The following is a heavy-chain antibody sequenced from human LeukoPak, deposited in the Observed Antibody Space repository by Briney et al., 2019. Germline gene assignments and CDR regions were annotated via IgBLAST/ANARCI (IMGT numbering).Heavy chain of an antibody. D-gene: IGHD3-10*01. CDR3: TRDLVLGSGSYGH. J-gene: IGHJ1*01. V-gene: IGHV3-74*01. CDR1: GFSLSENW. CDR2: IDEFGRAT. Sequence: GGSLRLSCAASGFSLSENWMHWVRQAPGQGLVWVSRIDEFGRATFYADSVKGRFTISRDDATNTVYLQMNSLRADDTAIYFCTRDLVLGSGSYGHWGQGNLVTVSA.